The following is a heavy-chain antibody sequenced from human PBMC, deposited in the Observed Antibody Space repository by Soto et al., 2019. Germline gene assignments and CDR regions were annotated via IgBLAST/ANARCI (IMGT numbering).Heavy chain of an antibody. D-gene: IGHD2-15*01. CDR3: AKAQSVVVVAADFDY. Sequence: SLRLSCAASGFTFDDYAMHWVRHAPGKGLEWVSGISWNSRSIDYVDSVKGRFTISRDNARNSLYLQMNSLKPEDTAFYYCAKAQSVVVVAADFDYWGQGILVTVSS. CDR1: GFTFDDYA. J-gene: IGHJ4*02. CDR2: ISWNSRSI. V-gene: IGHV3-9*01.